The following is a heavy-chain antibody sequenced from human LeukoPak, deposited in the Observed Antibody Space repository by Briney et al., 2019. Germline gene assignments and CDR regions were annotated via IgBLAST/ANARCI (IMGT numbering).Heavy chain of an antibody. Sequence: SETLSLTCTVSGGSISSYYWSWIRQPAGKGLEWIGRIYTSGSTNYNPSLKSRVTMSVDTSKNQFSLKLSSVTAADSAVYYCARILSRIAVAHPANAFDIWGQGTMVTVSS. CDR2: IYTSGST. CDR3: ARILSRIAVAHPANAFDI. CDR1: GGSISSYY. V-gene: IGHV4-4*07. J-gene: IGHJ3*02. D-gene: IGHD6-19*01.